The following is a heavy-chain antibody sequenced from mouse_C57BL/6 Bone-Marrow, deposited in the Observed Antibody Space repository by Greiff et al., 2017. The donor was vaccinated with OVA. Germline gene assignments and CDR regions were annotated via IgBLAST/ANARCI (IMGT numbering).Heavy chain of an antibody. CDR1: GFTFSSYA. J-gene: IGHJ2*01. V-gene: IGHV5-9-1*02. Sequence: EVQVVESGEGLVKPGGSLKLSCAASGFTFSSYAMSWVRQTPEKRLEWVAYISSGGDYIYYADTVKGRFTISRDNARNTLYLQMSSLKSEDTAMYYGTRDPSNYHVYFDYWGQGTTLTVSS. D-gene: IGHD2-5*01. CDR3: TRDPSNYHVYFDY. CDR2: ISSGGDYI.